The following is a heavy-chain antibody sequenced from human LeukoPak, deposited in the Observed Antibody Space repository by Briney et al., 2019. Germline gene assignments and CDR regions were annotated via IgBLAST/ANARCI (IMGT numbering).Heavy chain of an antibody. CDR3: AKGGSYRSQPYFDY. CDR2: ISGSGGST. Sequence: SGGTQRLSCAASGFTFRSYGMSWVRQAPGKGLEWVSGISGSGGSTYFADSVKGRFTISRDNSKKTLYLQMNSLRAEDTAVYYCAKGGSYRSQPYFDYWGQGTPVTVSS. D-gene: IGHD3-16*02. V-gene: IGHV3-23*01. J-gene: IGHJ4*02. CDR1: GFTFRSYG.